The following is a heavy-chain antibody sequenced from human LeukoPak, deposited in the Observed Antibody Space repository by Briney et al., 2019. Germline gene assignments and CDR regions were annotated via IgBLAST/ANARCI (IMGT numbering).Heavy chain of an antibody. V-gene: IGHV3-23*01. D-gene: IGHD3-16*02. J-gene: IGHJ4*02. CDR3: AKAGDYDYIWGSYRIFDY. Sequence: GGSLRLSCAASGFTFSSYAMSWVRQAPGKGLEWVSAISGSGGSTYYADSVKGRFTISRDNSKNTLYLQMNSLRAVDTAVYYCAKAGDYDYIWGSYRIFDYWGQGTLVTVSS. CDR2: ISGSGGST. CDR1: GFTFSSYA.